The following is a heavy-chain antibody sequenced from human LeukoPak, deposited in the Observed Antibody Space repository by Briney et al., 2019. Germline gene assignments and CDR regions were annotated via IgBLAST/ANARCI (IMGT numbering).Heavy chain of an antibody. J-gene: IGHJ4*02. CDR3: AREGVGSSGYYPLDY. V-gene: IGHV4-59*13. CDR1: GDSIINYY. D-gene: IGHD3-22*01. CDR2: IYYIGTT. Sequence: SETLSLTCTVSGDSIINYYWSWIRQPPGKGLEWIGYIYYIGTTNYNPSLKSRVTISIDTSKNQFSLKLSSVTAADTAVYYCAREGVGSSGYYPLDYWGQGILVTVSS.